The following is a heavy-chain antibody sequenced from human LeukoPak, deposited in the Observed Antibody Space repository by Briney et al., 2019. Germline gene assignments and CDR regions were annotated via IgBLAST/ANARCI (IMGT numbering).Heavy chain of an antibody. D-gene: IGHD5-18*01. CDR1: GYTFTSYY. V-gene: IGHV1-46*01. CDR3: ARGQSGYSYGSYYYYYYMDV. J-gene: IGHJ6*03. Sequence: GASVKVSCKASGYTFTSYYMHWVRQAPGQGLEWMGIINPSGGSTSYAQKFQGRVTMTRDTSTSTVYMELSSLRSEDTAVYYCARGQSGYSYGSYYYYYYMDVWGKGTTVTISS. CDR2: INPSGGST.